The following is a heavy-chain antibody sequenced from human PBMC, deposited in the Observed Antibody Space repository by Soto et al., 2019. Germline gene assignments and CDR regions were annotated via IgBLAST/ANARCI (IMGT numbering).Heavy chain of an antibody. J-gene: IGHJ6*02. V-gene: IGHV4-31*01. CDR2: IYYSGST. Sequence: QVQLQESGPGLVKPSQTLSLTCTVSGGSISSGGYYWSWIRQHPGKGLEWFGYIYYSGSTHYNPSLTSQVTTSVDTSKNQFSLKLSSVTAADTAVYYCARAFGAASEGYYYYYGMDVWGQGTTDTVSS. CDR3: ARAFGAASEGYYYYYGMDV. D-gene: IGHD3-10*01. CDR1: GGSISSGGYY.